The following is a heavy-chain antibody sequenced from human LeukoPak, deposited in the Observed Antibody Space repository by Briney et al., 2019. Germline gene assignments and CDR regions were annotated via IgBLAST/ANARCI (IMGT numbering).Heavy chain of an antibody. Sequence: GGSLRLSCAGSGYSFDEYAMHWVRQAPGKGLEWVAVISYDGSNKYYADSVKGRFTISRDNSKNTLYLQMNSLRAEDTAVYYCARDFAIVATSYYFDYWGQGTLVTVSS. J-gene: IGHJ4*02. CDR2: ISYDGSNK. CDR3: ARDFAIVATSYYFDY. D-gene: IGHD5-12*01. V-gene: IGHV3-30-3*01. CDR1: GYSFDEYA.